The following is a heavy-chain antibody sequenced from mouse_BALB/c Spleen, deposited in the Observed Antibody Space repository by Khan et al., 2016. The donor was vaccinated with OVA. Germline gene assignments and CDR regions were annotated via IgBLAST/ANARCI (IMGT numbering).Heavy chain of an antibody. V-gene: IGHV1S81*02. Sequence: QVQLQQSGAELVKAGASVKMSCKASGYTFTSYWMHWVKQRLGQGLEWFAETNPTNGRTYYNEKFKSKATLTEDKSSSTAYMLLSGPTFEDSAVYYCARIKKIVATYFDYWGQGTTRTVSS. CDR1: GYTFTSYW. CDR3: ARIKKIVATYFDY. CDR2: TNPTNGRT. D-gene: IGHD1-1*01. J-gene: IGHJ2*01.